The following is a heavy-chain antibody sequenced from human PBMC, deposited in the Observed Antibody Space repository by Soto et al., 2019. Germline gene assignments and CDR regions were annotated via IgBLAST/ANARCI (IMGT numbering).Heavy chain of an antibody. CDR3: ASQRDYGDYVVY. D-gene: IGHD4-17*01. CDR1: GGSVSSGSYY. J-gene: IGHJ4*02. V-gene: IGHV4-61*01. Sequence: QVQLQESGPGLVKPSETLSLTCTVSGGSVSSGSYYWSWIRQPPGKGLEWIGYIYYSGSTNYNPSLGCLVTISVDTSKHQFSLKLSSVTAADTAVYYCASQRDYGDYVVYWVQGTLVTVSS. CDR2: IYYSGST.